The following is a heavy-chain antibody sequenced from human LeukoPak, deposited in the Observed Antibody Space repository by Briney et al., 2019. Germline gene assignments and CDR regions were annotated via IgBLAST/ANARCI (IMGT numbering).Heavy chain of an antibody. V-gene: IGHV4-39*07. CDR1: GGSTSSSNYY. Sequence: SETLSLTCTVSGGSTSSSNYYWGWIRQPPGKGLEWIGGIHYSGNTYYNPSLKGRVTISVDTSKNQFSLKLSSVTAADTAVYHCARGPNSSGFSYFDYWGQGTLVTVSS. CDR3: ARGPNSSGFSYFDY. D-gene: IGHD3-22*01. J-gene: IGHJ4*02. CDR2: IHYSGNT.